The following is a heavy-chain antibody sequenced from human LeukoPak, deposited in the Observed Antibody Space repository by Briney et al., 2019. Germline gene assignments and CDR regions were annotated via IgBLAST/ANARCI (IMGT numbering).Heavy chain of an antibody. J-gene: IGHJ5*02. CDR1: GGSISSGGYY. D-gene: IGHD1-1*01. V-gene: IGHV4-31*03. CDR2: IYYSGST. Sequence: PSQTLSLTCTVSGGSISSGGYYWSWIRQHPGKGLEWIGYIYYSGSTYYNPSLKSRVTISVDTSKNQFSLKLSSVTAAGTAVYYCARCRLERWFDPWGQGTLVTVSS. CDR3: ARCRLERWFDP.